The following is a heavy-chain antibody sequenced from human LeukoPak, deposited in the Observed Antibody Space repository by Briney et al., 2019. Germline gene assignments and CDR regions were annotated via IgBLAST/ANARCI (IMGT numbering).Heavy chain of an antibody. V-gene: IGHV4-59*01. CDR2: IYYSGST. D-gene: IGHD5-24*01. CDR3: ARVETRDGYNYGYFDS. CDR1: GGSISSYY. J-gene: IGHJ4*02. Sequence: SETLSLTCTVSGGSISSYYWSWIRQPPGKGLEWIGYIYYSGSTNYNPSLKSRVTISVDTSKNQFSLKLSSVTAADTAVYYCARVETRDGYNYGYFDSWGQGTLVTVSS.